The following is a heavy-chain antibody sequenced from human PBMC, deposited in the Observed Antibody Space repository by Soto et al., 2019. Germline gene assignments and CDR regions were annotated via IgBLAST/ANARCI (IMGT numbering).Heavy chain of an antibody. CDR2: MNPNSGNT. D-gene: IGHD3-9*01. CDR3: ARGIAEKTGQRVNFWGRYYYYYGMEV. J-gene: IGHJ6*02. CDR1: GYTFPSYD. Sequence: ASVKVSCKASGYTFPSYDINWVRQATGQGLEWMGWMNPNSGNTGYAQKFQGRVTMTRNTSISTAYMELSSLRSEDTAVYYCARGIAEKTGQRVNFWGRYYYYYGMEVWGQGTTVTVSS. V-gene: IGHV1-8*01.